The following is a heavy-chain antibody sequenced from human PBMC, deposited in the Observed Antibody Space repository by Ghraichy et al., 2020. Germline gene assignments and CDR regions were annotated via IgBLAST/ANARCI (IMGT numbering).Heavy chain of an antibody. CDR3: ARRVSGKPDY. Sequence: ASVKVSCKASGYPFTSYDINLVRQATGQGLEWKGWMNPNSGNTVYAQKFQGRVTMTRNTSISTAYMELSSLRSEDTAVYYCARRVSGKPDYWGQGTLVTVSS. V-gene: IGHV1-8*01. CDR2: MNPNSGNT. J-gene: IGHJ4*02. CDR1: GYPFTSYD. D-gene: IGHD3-10*01.